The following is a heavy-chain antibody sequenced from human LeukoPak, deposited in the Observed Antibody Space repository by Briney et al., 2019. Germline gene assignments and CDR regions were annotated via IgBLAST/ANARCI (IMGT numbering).Heavy chain of an antibody. CDR3: ARLRNVGGNPHPFNV. CDR2: ISSSGSTI. D-gene: IGHD4-23*01. V-gene: IGHV3-11*04. CDR1: GFTFSDYY. J-gene: IGHJ3*01. Sequence: GGSLRLSCAASGFTFSDYYMSWIRQAPGKGLEWVSYISSSGSTIYYADSVKGRVTISRDNAKNSLYLQMNSLRAEDTAVYYCARLRNVGGNPHPFNVWGQGTTVTVSS.